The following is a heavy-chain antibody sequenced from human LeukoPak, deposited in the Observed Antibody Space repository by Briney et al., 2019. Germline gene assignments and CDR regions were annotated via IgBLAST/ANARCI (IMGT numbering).Heavy chain of an antibody. J-gene: IGHJ4*02. CDR1: GGSISSSSYY. V-gene: IGHV4-39*01. Sequence: PSETLSLTCTVSGGSISSSSYYWGWIRQPPGEGLEWIGNIYYSGSTYYNPSLKSRVTISVDTSKNQFSLKLSSVTAADTAVYYCARSHYYDSSGYVEGFDYWGQGTLVTVSS. CDR2: IYYSGST. CDR3: ARSHYYDSSGYVEGFDY. D-gene: IGHD3-22*01.